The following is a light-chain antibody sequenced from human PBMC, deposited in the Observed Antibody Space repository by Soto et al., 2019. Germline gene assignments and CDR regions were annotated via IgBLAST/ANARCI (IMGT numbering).Light chain of an antibody. CDR2: GAF. J-gene: IGKJ1*01. CDR1: QSVSDN. CDR3: QQYNDWPLT. V-gene: IGKV3-15*01. Sequence: EILMTQSPVTQSVSPGERVTLSCRASQSVSDNLAWYQQKPGQAPSLLIYGAFTRASGVPARFSGAGSGTEFTLTISSLQSEDFALYYCQQYNDWPLTFGQGTKVDIK.